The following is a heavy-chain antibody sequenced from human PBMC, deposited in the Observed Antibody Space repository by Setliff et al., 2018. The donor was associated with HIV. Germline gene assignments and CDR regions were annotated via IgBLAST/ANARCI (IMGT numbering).Heavy chain of an antibody. CDR3: ARHPHRYTYGSDY. V-gene: IGHV4-31*03. CDR2: IYYSGST. D-gene: IGHD5-18*01. J-gene: IGHJ4*02. CDR1: GGSISSGGYY. Sequence: SETLSLTCTVSGGSISSGGYYWSWIRQHPGKGLEWIGYIYYSGSTYYNPSLKSRVTISVDTSKNHFSLKLTSVTAADTAVYYCARHPHRYTYGSDYWGQGTLVTVSS.